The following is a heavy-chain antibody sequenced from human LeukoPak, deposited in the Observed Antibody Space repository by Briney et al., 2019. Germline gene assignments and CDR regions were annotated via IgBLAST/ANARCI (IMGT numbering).Heavy chain of an antibody. D-gene: IGHD7-27*01. V-gene: IGHV3-30*04. CDR1: GFTFSSYA. CDR3: ARAPRWGSFNY. Sequence: EGSLRLSCAASGFTFSSYAMHWVRQAPGKGLEWVAVISYDGSNKYYADSVKGRFTISRDNSKNTLYLQMNSLRAEDTAVYYCARAPRWGSFNYWGQGTLVTVSS. CDR2: ISYDGSNK. J-gene: IGHJ4*02.